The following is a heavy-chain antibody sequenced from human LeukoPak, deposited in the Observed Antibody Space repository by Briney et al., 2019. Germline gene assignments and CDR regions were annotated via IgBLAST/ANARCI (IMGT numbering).Heavy chain of an antibody. CDR1: GYTFTSYY. CDR2: INPSGGST. Sequence: GASVKVSCKASGYTFTSYYMHWVRQAPGQGLEWMGIINPSGGSTSYAQKFQGRVTMTRDMSTSTVYMERSSLGSEDTAVYYCAKDLAGTWSSWFDPWGQGTLVTVSS. V-gene: IGHV1-46*01. CDR3: AKDLAGTWSSWFDP. D-gene: IGHD6-13*01. J-gene: IGHJ5*02.